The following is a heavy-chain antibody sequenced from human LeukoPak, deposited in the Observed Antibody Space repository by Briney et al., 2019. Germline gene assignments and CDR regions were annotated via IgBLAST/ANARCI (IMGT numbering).Heavy chain of an antibody. J-gene: IGHJ4*02. Sequence: PGGSLRLSCAASRLTFSSYSMNWVRQAPGKGLEWISYISSGSSTIYYADSVKGRFTISRDNSKKTLYLQMNSLRAEDTAVYYCAKDRVVFNRNYAYYFDYWGQGTLVTVSS. V-gene: IGHV3-48*01. CDR2: ISSGSSTI. CDR3: AKDRVVFNRNYAYYFDY. D-gene: IGHD3-16*01. CDR1: RLTFSSYS.